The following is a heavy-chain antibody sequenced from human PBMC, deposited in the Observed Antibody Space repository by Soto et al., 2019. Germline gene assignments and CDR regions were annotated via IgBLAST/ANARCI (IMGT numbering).Heavy chain of an antibody. V-gene: IGHV2-26*01. CDR2: IFSNVEK. Sequence: SGPTLVNPTETLTLTGTVSGFSLASGKVGVTWIRQPPGKALEWLAHIFSNVEKSYRTSLKDRLTISEDTSKSQVVLTMTNVDPVDTATYYCAQILFGRSVAGGYFYMDVWGKGTTVTVSS. CDR1: GFSLASGKVG. D-gene: IGHD6-19*01. J-gene: IGHJ6*03. CDR3: AQILFGRSVAGGYFYMDV.